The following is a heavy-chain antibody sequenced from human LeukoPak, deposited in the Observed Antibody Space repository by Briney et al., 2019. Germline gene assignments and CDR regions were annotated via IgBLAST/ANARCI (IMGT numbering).Heavy chain of an antibody. J-gene: IGHJ4*02. V-gene: IGHV3-7*05. CDR1: GFTFSRFW. D-gene: IGHD6-6*01. Sequence: GGSLRLSCAASGFTFSRFWMSWVRQAPGKGLEWVANMKQDGSEKYYADSVKGRFTISRDNAKNSLYLQMDGLRAEDTAVYFCARDHIAAGDYWGQGTLVTVSS. CDR3: ARDHIAAGDY. CDR2: MKQDGSEK.